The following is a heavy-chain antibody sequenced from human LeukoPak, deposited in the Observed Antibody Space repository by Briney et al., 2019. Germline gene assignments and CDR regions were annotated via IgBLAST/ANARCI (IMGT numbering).Heavy chain of an antibody. CDR2: IYYSGST. CDR3: ARDREGPYGMDV. D-gene: IGHD1-26*01. V-gene: IGHV4-59*01. J-gene: IGHJ6*02. Sequence: SETLSLTCTVSGGSIGSYYWSWIRQPPGKGLEWIGYIYYSGSTNYNPSLKSRVTISVDTSKNQFSLKLSSVTAADTAVYYCARDREGPYGMDVWGQGTTVTVSS. CDR1: GGSIGSYY.